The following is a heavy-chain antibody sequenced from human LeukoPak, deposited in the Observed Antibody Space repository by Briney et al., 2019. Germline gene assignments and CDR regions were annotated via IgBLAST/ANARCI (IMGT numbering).Heavy chain of an antibody. J-gene: IGHJ4*02. CDR2: ITGSGGST. Sequence: GGALRLSCAASGFTFGIYAMAWVRQAPGKGLQWVSAITGSGGSTYYADSVEGRFTISRDNSKNTLYLRMNGLRAEDTAVYYCATLPRGPTGYVGYGGEDYWGQGALVTVSS. CDR1: GFTFGIYA. V-gene: IGHV3-23*01. D-gene: IGHD5-12*01. CDR3: ATLPRGPTGYVGYGGEDY.